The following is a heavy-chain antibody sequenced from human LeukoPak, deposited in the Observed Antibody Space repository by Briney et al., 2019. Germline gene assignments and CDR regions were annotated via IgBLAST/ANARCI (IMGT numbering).Heavy chain of an antibody. D-gene: IGHD6-13*01. Sequence: PSETLSLTCTVSGGSISSDYWSWIRQPPGKGLEWIGYIYYSGSTNYNPSLKSRVTISVDTSKNRFSLKLSSVTAADTAVYYCARGIAAAVDYWGQGTLVTVSS. CDR3: ARGIAAAVDY. J-gene: IGHJ4*02. CDR2: IYYSGST. CDR1: GGSISSDY. V-gene: IGHV4-59*01.